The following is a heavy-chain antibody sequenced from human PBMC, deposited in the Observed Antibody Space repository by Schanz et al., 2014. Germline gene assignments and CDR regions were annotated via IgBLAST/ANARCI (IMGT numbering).Heavy chain of an antibody. CDR2: TYSGGST. D-gene: IGHD6-19*01. CDR3: AKDLISGWSGFDY. V-gene: IGHV3-66*01. Sequence: EVQLVESGGGLVQPGGSLRLSCAASGFTVSSNYMSWVRQAPGKGLEWVSITYSGGSTYYADSVKGRFTISRDNSKNTPYLLMNSLRAEDTAVYYCAKDLISGWSGFDYWGQGTLXTVSS. J-gene: IGHJ4*02. CDR1: GFTVSSNY.